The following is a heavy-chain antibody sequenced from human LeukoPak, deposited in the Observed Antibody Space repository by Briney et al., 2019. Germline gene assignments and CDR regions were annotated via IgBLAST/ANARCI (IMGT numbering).Heavy chain of an antibody. D-gene: IGHD3-10*01. CDR3: AKESYYYGSGSYFPFDP. CDR2: ISGSGGST. Sequence: GGSLRLSCRASGFNLYDYYMSWIRQAPGKGLEWVSAISGSGGSTYYADSVKGRFTISRDNSKNTLYLQMNSLRAEDTAVYYCAKESYYYGSGSYFPFDPWGQGTLVTVSS. CDR1: GFNLYDYY. V-gene: IGHV3-23*01. J-gene: IGHJ5*02.